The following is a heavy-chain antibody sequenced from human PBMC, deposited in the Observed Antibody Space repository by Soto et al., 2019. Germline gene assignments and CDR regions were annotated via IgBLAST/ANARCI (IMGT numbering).Heavy chain of an antibody. V-gene: IGHV6-1*01. CDR1: GDSVSSNSAA. Sequence: PSQTLSLTCVISGDSVSSNSAAWSWIRQSPSRGLEWLGRTYYRSKWYNDYAVSVKSRITINPDTSKNQFSLQLKSVTPEDTAVYYCASHVDIVATNFDEWGQGTLVTVSS. CDR2: TYYRSKWYN. CDR3: ASHVDIVATNFDE. J-gene: IGHJ4*02. D-gene: IGHD5-12*01.